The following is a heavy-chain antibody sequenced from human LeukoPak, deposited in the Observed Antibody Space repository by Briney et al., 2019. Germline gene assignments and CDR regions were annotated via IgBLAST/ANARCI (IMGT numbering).Heavy chain of an antibody. D-gene: IGHD6-13*01. CDR3: ARYTGSWFFDS. CDR2: TYYRSKWYS. CDR1: RESLSNTSAA. J-gene: IGHJ4*02. Sequence: SQTLSLTCALSRESLSNTSAAWNWLRQSPSRGLEWLGRTYYRSKWYSDYAVSVRGRITVNPDTSTNQFSLQLSSVTPEDTAVYYCARYTGSWFFDSWGRGTLVTISS. V-gene: IGHV6-1*01.